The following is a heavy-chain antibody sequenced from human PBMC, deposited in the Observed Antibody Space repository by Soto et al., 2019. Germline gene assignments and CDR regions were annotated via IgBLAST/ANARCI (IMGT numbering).Heavy chain of an antibody. Sequence: GASLRLSFPAAGFTLTSFSMDWDRQAPGRGLEWVSSISSGSANIYYADSVTGRFTIARDNAKNSLYLQMNSLRADDTAVYYCARGLRYNYNPTDHHFDYWGQGTLVTVSS. CDR1: GFTLTSFS. J-gene: IGHJ4*02. V-gene: IGHV3-21*01. D-gene: IGHD3-10*01. CDR3: ARGLRYNYNPTDHHFDY. CDR2: ISSGSANI.